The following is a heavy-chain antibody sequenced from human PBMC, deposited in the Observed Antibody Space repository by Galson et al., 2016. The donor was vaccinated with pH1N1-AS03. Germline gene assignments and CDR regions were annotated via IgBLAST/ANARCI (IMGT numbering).Heavy chain of an antibody. D-gene: IGHD3-22*01. V-gene: IGHV3-11*06. CDR3: ARAYYYDSSGYYSGVGY. J-gene: IGHJ4*02. CDR1: GFTFSDYY. Sequence: SLRLSCAASGFTFSDYYMSWIRQAPGKGLEWVSYISSSXXYTNYADSVKGRFTISRDNAKNSLYLQMNSLRAEDTAVYYCARAYYYDSSGYYSGVGYWGQGTLVTVSS. CDR2: ISSSXXYT.